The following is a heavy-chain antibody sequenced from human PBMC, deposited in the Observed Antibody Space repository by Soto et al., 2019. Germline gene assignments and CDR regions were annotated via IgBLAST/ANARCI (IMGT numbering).Heavy chain of an antibody. CDR3: ARGSNTAMAPVNY. CDR1: GGSFSGYY. V-gene: IGHV4-34*01. Sequence: SEALSLTCAVYGGSFSGYYWSWIRQPPGKGLEWIGEINHSGSTNYNPSLKSRVTISVDTSKSQFSLKLSSVTAADTAVYYCARGSNTAMAPVNYWGQGTLVTVSS. J-gene: IGHJ4*02. CDR2: INHSGST. D-gene: IGHD5-18*01.